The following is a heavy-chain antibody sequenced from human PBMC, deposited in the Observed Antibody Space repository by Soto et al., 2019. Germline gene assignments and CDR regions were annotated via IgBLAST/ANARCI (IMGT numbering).Heavy chain of an antibody. Sequence: QVQLVQSGAEVKKPGSSVKVSCKASGGTFSSYAISWVRQAPGQGLEWMGGIIPIFVTANYAQKFQGRVTITAHKSTSTAYMELSSLRSEDTAVYYCARDVLAARLVYWFYPWGQGTLVTVSS. V-gene: IGHV1-69*06. D-gene: IGHD6-6*01. CDR2: IIPIFVTA. CDR3: ARDVLAARLVYWFYP. J-gene: IGHJ5*02. CDR1: GGTFSSYA.